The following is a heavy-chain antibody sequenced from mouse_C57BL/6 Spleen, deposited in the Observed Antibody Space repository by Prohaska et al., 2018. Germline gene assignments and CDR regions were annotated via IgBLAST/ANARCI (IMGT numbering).Heavy chain of an antibody. Sequence: GYTFTDYHINWLKQSHGKILEWIGDINPNNGGTIHNQKFKGKATLTVDNAASKDYKELRGLSSEGSAFYYCAKGINYGDWGHGTTLTVPS. V-gene: IGHV1-26*01. D-gene: IGHD1-1*01. CDR3: AKGINYGD. CDR2: INPNNGGT. CDR1: GYTFTDYH. J-gene: IGHJ2*01.